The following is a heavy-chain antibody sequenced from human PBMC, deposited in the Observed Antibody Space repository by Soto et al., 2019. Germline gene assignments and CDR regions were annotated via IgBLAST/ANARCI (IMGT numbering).Heavy chain of an antibody. Sequence: SETLSLTCTVSGGSISSSSYYWGWIRQPPGKGLEWIGSIYYSGSTYYNPSLKSRVTISVDTSKNQFSLKLSSVTAADTAVYYCARHGSGGNYDFWSGYYWWFDLWGQGTLVTVSS. D-gene: IGHD3-3*01. CDR2: IYYSGST. CDR3: ARHGSGGNYDFWSGYYWWFDL. CDR1: GGSISSSSYY. J-gene: IGHJ5*02. V-gene: IGHV4-39*01.